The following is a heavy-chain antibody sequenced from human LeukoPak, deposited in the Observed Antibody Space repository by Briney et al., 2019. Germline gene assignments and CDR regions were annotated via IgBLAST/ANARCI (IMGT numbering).Heavy chain of an antibody. Sequence: PGGSLRLSCAASGFTFNSYAMSWVRQAPGKGLQRVSGVSGSGGRIYYADSVKGRFTISRDNSKNTVSLQMESLRAEATALYYCAKDYAVGSIDYWGQGTLVTVSS. J-gene: IGHJ4*02. CDR1: GFTFNSYA. D-gene: IGHD3-16*01. CDR3: AKDYAVGSIDY. CDR2: VSGSGGRI. V-gene: IGHV3-23*01.